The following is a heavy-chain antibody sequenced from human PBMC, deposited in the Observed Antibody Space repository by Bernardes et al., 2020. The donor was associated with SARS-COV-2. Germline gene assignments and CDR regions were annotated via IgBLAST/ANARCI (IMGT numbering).Heavy chain of an antibody. CDR1: GFTFNDYG. CDR3: ARGYRSTYYYNGMDV. J-gene: IGHJ6*02. D-gene: IGHD5-18*01. V-gene: IGHV3-20*01. CDR2: IDWNGSGT. Sequence: VESLFLSCAASGFTFNDYGMSWVRQAPGKGLEWVSGIDWNGSGTGYADSVKGRFTISRDNAKKTLYLQMNGLRVEDTALYHCARGYRSTYYYNGMDVWGQGTTVTVSS.